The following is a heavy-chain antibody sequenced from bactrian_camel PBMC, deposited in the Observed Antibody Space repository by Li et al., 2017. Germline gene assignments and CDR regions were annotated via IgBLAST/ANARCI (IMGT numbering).Heavy chain of an antibody. J-gene: IGHJ4*01. CDR2: LYSDGGRT. CDR3: AATRGPLPVRWVFEEGRYAY. V-gene: IGHV3S65*01. D-gene: IGHD4*01. Sequence: QLVESGGGSVQAGGSLRLSCGVSGYDGYCLGWFRQVKGNEREGVVALYSDGGRTNYRDSVKDRFTVSQDRSKNTLYLQMDNLKPDDTATYYCAATRGPLPVRWVFEEGRYAYWGQGTQVTVS. CDR1: GYDGYC.